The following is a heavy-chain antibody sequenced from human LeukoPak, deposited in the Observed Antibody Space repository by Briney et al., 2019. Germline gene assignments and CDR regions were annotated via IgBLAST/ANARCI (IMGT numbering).Heavy chain of an antibody. D-gene: IGHD4-17*01. V-gene: IGHV3-11*01. J-gene: IGHJ4*02. Sequence: GGSLRLSCAASGFTFSDYYMSWIRQAPGKGLEWVSYISSNGSTIYYADSVKGRFTISRDNAKNSLYLQMNSLRAEDTAAYYCARDFRATVTTWVNYWGQGTLVTVSS. CDR2: ISSNGSTI. CDR3: ARDFRATVTTWVNY. CDR1: GFTFSDYY.